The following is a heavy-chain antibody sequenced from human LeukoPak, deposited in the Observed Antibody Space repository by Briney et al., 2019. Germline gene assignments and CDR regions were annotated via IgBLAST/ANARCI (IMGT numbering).Heavy chain of an antibody. CDR2: ISGSGSTI. J-gene: IGHJ4*02. CDR1: GFTFSSYE. CDR3: ARDRYYGSGTWDY. V-gene: IGHV3-48*03. Sequence: GGSLRLSCAASGFTFSSYEMSWVRQTPGKGLEWVSYISGSGSTIYYADSVKGRFTISRDNAKNSLYLQLNSLRAEDTAVYYCARDRYYGSGTWDYWGQGTLVTVSS. D-gene: IGHD3-10*01.